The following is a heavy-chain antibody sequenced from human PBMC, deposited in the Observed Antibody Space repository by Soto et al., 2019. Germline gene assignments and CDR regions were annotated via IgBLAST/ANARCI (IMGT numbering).Heavy chain of an antibody. CDR2: INFNTDGT. D-gene: IGHD6-13*01. Sequence: ASVKVSCKASGYSFIGYYIHWVRQAPGQGLEWLGWINFNTDGTNSAQQFQGRVTTTRDTSIITAYMELSSLRSDDTAISYCARGRGQQMYDGFDIWGQGTTVTVSS. CDR3: ARGRGQQMYDGFDI. V-gene: IGHV1-2*02. J-gene: IGHJ3*02. CDR1: GYSFIGYY.